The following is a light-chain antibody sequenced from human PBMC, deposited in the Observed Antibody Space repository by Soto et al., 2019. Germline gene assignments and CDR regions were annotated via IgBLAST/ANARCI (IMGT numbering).Light chain of an antibody. CDR3: QQYNSQSSIT. CDR1: QTISNW. Sequence: DIQMTQSPSTLSVSVGDRVTITCRASQTISNWLAWYQQKPGKAPKLLIFDASSLESGVPSRFSGSGSGTEFTLTISSLQADDFATYYCQQYNSQSSITFGQGTRLEIK. V-gene: IGKV1-5*01. J-gene: IGKJ5*01. CDR2: DAS.